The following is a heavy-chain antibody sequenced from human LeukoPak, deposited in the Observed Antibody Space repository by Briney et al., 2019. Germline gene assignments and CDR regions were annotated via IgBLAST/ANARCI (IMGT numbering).Heavy chain of an antibody. CDR2: IYYSGST. Sequence: SETLSLTCTVSGGSISSGGYYWSWIRQHPGKGLEWIGYIYYSGSTYYNPSLKSRVTISVDTSKNQFSLKLSSVTAADTAVYYCARGQDYGGNSDYWYFDLWGRGTLVTVSS. J-gene: IGHJ2*01. CDR3: ARGQDYGGNSDYWYFDL. D-gene: IGHD4-23*01. CDR1: GGSISSGGYY. V-gene: IGHV4-31*03.